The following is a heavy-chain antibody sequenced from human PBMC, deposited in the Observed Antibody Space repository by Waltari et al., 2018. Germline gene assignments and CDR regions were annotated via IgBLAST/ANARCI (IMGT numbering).Heavy chain of an antibody. J-gene: IGHJ4*02. CDR1: GFSLTTHAVG. CDR3: AYANDILSGYFDY. CDR2: IYWNDNK. V-gene: IGHV2-5*01. Sequence: QITLKESGPTVVKPTHPLTLTCSVSGFSLTTHAVGVGWVRQPPGKALEWLALIYWNDNKRYSPSLKSRLTITKDTSKNQMVLTMTYMDPMDTATYYCAYANDILSGYFDYWGQGTLVTVSS. D-gene: IGHD3-9*01.